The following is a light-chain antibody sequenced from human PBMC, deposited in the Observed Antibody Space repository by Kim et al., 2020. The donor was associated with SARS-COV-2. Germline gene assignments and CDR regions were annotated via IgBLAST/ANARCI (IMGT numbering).Light chain of an antibody. CDR3: QSYDSSLSGSRV. CDR2: GNS. Sequence: VTISCPGSSSNSGAGYDVHWSQQLPGTAPKLLIYGNSNRPSGVPDRFSGSKSGTSASLAITGLQAEDEADYYCQSYDSSLSGSRVFGGGTQLTVL. CDR1: SSNSGAGYD. V-gene: IGLV1-40*01. J-gene: IGLJ2*01.